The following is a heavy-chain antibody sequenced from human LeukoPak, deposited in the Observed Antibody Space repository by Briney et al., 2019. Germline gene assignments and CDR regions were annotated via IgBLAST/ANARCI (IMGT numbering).Heavy chain of an antibody. J-gene: IGHJ5*02. V-gene: IGHV4-59*01. D-gene: IGHD5-12*01. CDR2: VAYSGST. CDR1: GGSINSYY. Sequence: PSETPSLTCTVSGGSINSYYWSWIRQPPGKGLEWIGYVAYSGSTNYNPSLKSRVTISLDTSKNQFSLKLSSVTAADTAVYYCARTVSGYYFNAWGPGTLVTVSS. CDR3: ARTVSGYYFNA.